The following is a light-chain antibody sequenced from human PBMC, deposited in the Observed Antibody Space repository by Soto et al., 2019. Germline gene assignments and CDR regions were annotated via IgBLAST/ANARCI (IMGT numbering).Light chain of an antibody. V-gene: IGKV3-15*01. Sequence: EIVMTQSPATLSVSPGERATLSCRASQSVSSNLAGYQQKPGQAPRLLIYGASTRATGIPARFSGSGSGTEVTLPIISLQSEDFAVFYYQQYNTWPPWTFGQGTKLEIK. CDR1: QSVSSN. CDR2: GAS. CDR3: QQYNTWPPWT. J-gene: IGKJ1*01.